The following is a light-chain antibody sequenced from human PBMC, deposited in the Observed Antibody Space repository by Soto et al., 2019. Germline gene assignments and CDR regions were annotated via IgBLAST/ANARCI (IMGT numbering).Light chain of an antibody. CDR2: GAS. J-gene: IGKJ5*01. CDR1: QSVSSNF. V-gene: IGKV3-20*01. Sequence: EIVWMQSPGTLSLSPGETATLSCRASQSVSSNFLAWYQQKPGQAPRLLIYGASSRATGVPDRFRGSGSGTDFTLTISRLEPEDFAVYYCQQYGASPPNTFGQGTRLEIK. CDR3: QQYGASPPNT.